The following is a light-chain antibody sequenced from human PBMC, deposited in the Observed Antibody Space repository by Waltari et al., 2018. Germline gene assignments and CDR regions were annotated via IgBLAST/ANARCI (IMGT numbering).Light chain of an antibody. CDR3: QQSYSTLFT. Sequence: IQMTKPPPSLSASVGHRVTITCRASQTISTDLTWYQQKPGKAPKLLIYAASSLQSGVPSRFSGSGSGTDFTLTISSLQPEDFASYYCQQSYSTLFTFGGGTKVEI. CDR1: QTISTD. CDR2: AAS. V-gene: IGKV1-39*01. J-gene: IGKJ4*01.